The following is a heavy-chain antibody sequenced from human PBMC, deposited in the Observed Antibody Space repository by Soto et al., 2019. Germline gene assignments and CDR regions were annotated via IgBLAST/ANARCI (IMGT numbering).Heavy chain of an antibody. J-gene: IGHJ3*02. D-gene: IGHD2-15*01. CDR1: GFTFSSYG. V-gene: IGHV3-30*18. CDR2: ISYDGSNK. CDR3: AKDQPIVSESPDAFDT. Sequence: PGGSLRLSCAASGFTFSSYGMHWVRQAPGKGLEWVAVISYDGSNKYYADSVKGRFTISRDNSKNTLYLQMNSLRAEDTAVYYCAKDQPIVSESPDAFDTCGRGTMVTVS.